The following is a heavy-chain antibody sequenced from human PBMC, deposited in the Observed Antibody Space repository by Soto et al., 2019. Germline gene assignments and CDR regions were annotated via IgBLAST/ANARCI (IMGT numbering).Heavy chain of an antibody. J-gene: IGHJ3*01. D-gene: IGHD3-22*01. Sequence: PGGSLRLSCEGSGFSFSNYGILWLRQAPGNGREWVAVISHDGNSHHLADSVRGRFTMSRDNSKNTVFLHMTSLRREDSAVYHCVKAQERSAQYFAVVITAFDFWGQGTMVTVSS. CDR3: VKAQERSAQYFAVVITAFDF. CDR1: GFSFSNYG. CDR2: ISHDGNSH. V-gene: IGHV3-30*18.